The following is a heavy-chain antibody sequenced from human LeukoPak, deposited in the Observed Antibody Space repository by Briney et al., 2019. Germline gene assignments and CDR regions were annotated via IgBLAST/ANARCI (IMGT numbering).Heavy chain of an antibody. J-gene: IGHJ4*02. Sequence: GGSLRLSCAASGVTFSSYGMNWVRQAPGKGLEWVAVISYDGTNKYYVDSVKGRFTISRDNSKNTLYLQMNSLRAEDTAVYYCAKVKGLGYSYGYDRYCFDYWGQGTLVTVSS. D-gene: IGHD5-18*01. CDR3: AKVKGLGYSYGYDRYCFDY. V-gene: IGHV3-30*18. CDR2: ISYDGTNK. CDR1: GVTFSSYG.